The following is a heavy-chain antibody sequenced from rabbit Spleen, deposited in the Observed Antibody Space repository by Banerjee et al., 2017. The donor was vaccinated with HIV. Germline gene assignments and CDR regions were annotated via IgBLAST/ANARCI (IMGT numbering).Heavy chain of an antibody. D-gene: IGHD1-1*01. CDR2: INTATAKG. J-gene: IGHJ4*01. CDR1: GFSLSNNYV. V-gene: IGHV1S45*01. Sequence: QEQLLESGGGLVKPEGSLKLSCNASGFSLSNNYVMRWVRRAPGKGLEWIGCINTATAKGVYATWAKGRFTISRTSSTTVTLQMTSLTAADTATYFCARDLTSVIGWNFNLWGPGTLVTVS. CDR3: ARDLTSVIGWNFNL.